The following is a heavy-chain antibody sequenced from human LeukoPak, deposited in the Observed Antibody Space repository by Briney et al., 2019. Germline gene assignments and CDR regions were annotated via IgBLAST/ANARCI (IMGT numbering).Heavy chain of an antibody. D-gene: IGHD1-26*01. CDR3: AKDGSGIVGATNWFDP. CDR2: ISGSGGST. J-gene: IGHJ5*02. CDR1: GFTFSSYA. V-gene: IGHV3-23*01. Sequence: GGSLRLSCAASGFTFSSYAMSWVRQAPGKGLEWVSAISGSGGSTYYADSVKGRFTISRDNSKNTLYLQMNSLRAGDTAVYYCAKDGSGIVGATNWFDPWGQGTLVTVSS.